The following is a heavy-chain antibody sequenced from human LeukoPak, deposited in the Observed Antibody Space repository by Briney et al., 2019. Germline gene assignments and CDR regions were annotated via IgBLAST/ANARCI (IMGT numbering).Heavy chain of an antibody. Sequence: SETLSLTCAVYGGSFSGYYWSWIRQPPGKGLEWIGEINHSGSTNYNPSLKSRVTISVDTSKNQFSLKLSSVTAPDTAVYYCARVLNPDSGWPIRNWGQGTLVTVSS. V-gene: IGHV4-34*01. D-gene: IGHD6-19*01. CDR1: GGSFSGYY. CDR2: INHSGST. J-gene: IGHJ4*02. CDR3: ARVLNPDSGWPIRN.